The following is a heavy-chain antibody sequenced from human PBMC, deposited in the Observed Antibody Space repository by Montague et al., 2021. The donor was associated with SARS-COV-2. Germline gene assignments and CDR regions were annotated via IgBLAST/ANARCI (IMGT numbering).Heavy chain of an antibody. V-gene: IGHV4-39*01. CDR3: ARQVGDFWTGFYVDS. CDR1: GDSISSANYQ. CDR2: ISHSGSA. J-gene: IGHJ4*02. Sequence: SETLSLTCNVSGDSISSANYQWAWFRQPPGKGLQWVESISHSGSAYYNPSLKSRLTISVDMSKRLFSLDVESVAVADTAFYYCARQVGDFWTGFYVDSWGQGTLVTVSS. D-gene: IGHD3/OR15-3a*01.